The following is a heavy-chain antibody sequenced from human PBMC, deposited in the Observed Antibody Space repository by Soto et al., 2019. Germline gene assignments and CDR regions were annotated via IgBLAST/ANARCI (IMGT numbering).Heavy chain of an antibody. CDR3: TTDSYITSIIVRFDY. CDR2: VKSKTHGGKT. CDR1: GFTFSNAW. D-gene: IGHD3-22*01. Sequence: GGSLRLSCAASGFTFSNAWINWVRQAPGKGLEKVGRVKSKTHGGKTDFDAPEKSRIAISKNDSKNVEYLEMKKLKNEEKEKNYCTTDSYITSIIVRFDYWGHGTLVTVSS. J-gene: IGHJ4*01. V-gene: IGHV3-15*07.